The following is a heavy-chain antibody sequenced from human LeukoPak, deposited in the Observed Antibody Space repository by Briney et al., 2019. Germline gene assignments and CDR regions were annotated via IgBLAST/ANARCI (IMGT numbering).Heavy chain of an antibody. CDR3: ARSPYCGGDCCGGSDY. CDR1: GGTFSSYA. Sequence: SVKVSCKASGGTFSSYAISWVRQAPGQGLEWMGGIIPIFGTANYAQKFQGRVTITTDESTSTAYMELSSLRSEDTAVYYCARSPYCGGDCCGGSDYWGQGTLVTVSS. J-gene: IGHJ4*02. D-gene: IGHD2-21*02. CDR2: IIPIFGTA. V-gene: IGHV1-69*05.